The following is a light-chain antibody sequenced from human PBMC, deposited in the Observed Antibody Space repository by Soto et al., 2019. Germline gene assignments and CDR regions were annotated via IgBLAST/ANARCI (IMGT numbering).Light chain of an antibody. J-gene: IGKJ1*01. CDR3: QQYYSYPQT. CDR2: AAS. Sequence: AIRMTQSPSSLSASTGDRVTITCRASQGISSYLAWYKQKPGKAPKLLIYAASTLQSGVPSRFSGSGSGTDFTLTISCLQSEDFATYYCQQYYSYPQTFGQGTKVEIK. V-gene: IGKV1-8*01. CDR1: QGISSY.